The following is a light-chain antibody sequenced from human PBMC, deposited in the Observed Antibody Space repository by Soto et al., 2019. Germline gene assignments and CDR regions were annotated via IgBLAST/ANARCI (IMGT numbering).Light chain of an antibody. Sequence: QSALTQPASVSGSPGQSITISCTGTSSDVGGYNYVSWYQQHPGKAPKFIIYDVSNRPSGVSNRFSGSKSGNTASLTISGLQAEDEADYYCSSYTTXNTRQIVFGTGTKVTVL. CDR2: DVS. CDR1: SSDVGGYNY. V-gene: IGLV2-14*01. CDR3: SSYTTXNTRQIV. J-gene: IGLJ1*01.